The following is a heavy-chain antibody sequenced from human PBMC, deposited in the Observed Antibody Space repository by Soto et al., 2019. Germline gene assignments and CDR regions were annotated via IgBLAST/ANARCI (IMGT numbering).Heavy chain of an antibody. Sequence: AGPTLVNSTQTLTLTCTLSGFSITTSGVGVEWIRQPPGKALEWLALIYSNDDKRYSPSLKDRITITKDTSKNQVGLTMTHMDPVDTATLDCAYRFDDGRQSVWGKGTMVT. CDR1: GFSITTSGVG. D-gene: IGHD3-9*01. CDR3: AYRFDDGRQSV. V-gene: IGHV2-5*01. CDR2: IYSNDDK. J-gene: IGHJ3*01.